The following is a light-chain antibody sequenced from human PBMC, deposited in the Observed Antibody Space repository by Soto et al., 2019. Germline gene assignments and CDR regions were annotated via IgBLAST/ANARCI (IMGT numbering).Light chain of an antibody. CDR2: AAS. V-gene: IGKV1-39*01. CDR3: QQSYSTPRA. J-gene: IGKJ1*01. CDR1: QSISYY. Sequence: DIQMTQSPSSLSASVGDRVTITCRTSQSISYYLNWFQQKPGKAPKLLINAASSLQSGVPSRFSGSGSGTDFTLTISSLQPDDSATYYCQQSYSTPRAFGQGNKVEIK.